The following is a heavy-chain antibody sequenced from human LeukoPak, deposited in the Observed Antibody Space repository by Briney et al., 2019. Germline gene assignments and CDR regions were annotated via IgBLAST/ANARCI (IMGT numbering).Heavy chain of an antibody. D-gene: IGHD7-27*01. CDR1: AGTFSSYA. V-gene: IGHV1-69*13. CDR3: ARGPNWGESGAFDI. J-gene: IGHJ3*02. CDR2: IIPIFGTA. Sequence: ASVKVSCKASAGTFSSYAISWVRQAPGQGLEWMGGIIPIFGTANYAQKFQGRVTITADESTSTAHMELSSLRSEDTAVYYCARGPNWGESGAFDIWGQGTMVTVSS.